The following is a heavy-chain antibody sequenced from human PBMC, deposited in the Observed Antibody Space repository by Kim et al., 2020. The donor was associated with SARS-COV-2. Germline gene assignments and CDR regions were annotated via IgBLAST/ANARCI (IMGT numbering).Heavy chain of an antibody. CDR2: MNPNSGNT. J-gene: IGHJ4*02. CDR1: GYTFTSYD. CDR3: ARGRGIWFGDPSGGY. V-gene: IGHV1-8*01. Sequence: ASVKVSCKASGYTFTSYDINWVRQATGQGLEWMGWMNPNSGNTGYAQKFQGRVTMTRNTSISTAYMELSSLRSEDTAVYYGARGRGIWFGDPSGGYWGQGTLVTVSS. D-gene: IGHD3-10*01.